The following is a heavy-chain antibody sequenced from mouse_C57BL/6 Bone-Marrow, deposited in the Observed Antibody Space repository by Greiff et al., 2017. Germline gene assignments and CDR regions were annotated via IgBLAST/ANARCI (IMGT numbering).Heavy chain of an antibody. CDR1: GYTFTSYW. CDR3: ARSGDYDGGDDAMDY. V-gene: IGHV1-64*01. CDR2: IHPNSGST. J-gene: IGHJ4*01. D-gene: IGHD2-4*01. Sequence: QVQLQQPGAELVKPGASVKLSCKASGYTFTSYWMHWVKQRPGQGLEWIGMIHPNSGSTNYNEKFKSKATLTVDKSSSTAYMQLSSLTSEDSAVYYCARSGDYDGGDDAMDYWGQGTSVTVSS.